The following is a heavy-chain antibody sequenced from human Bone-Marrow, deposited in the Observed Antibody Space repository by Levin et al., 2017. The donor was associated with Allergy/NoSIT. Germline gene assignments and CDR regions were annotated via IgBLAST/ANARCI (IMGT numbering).Heavy chain of an antibody. Sequence: PSETLSLTCNVSGDSISGADYYWSWIRQPPGKGLEYIGHIYYSETTYYNPSLKSRVTISVDTSRRQFSLHLPSVTAADTAVYYCARATVNVLPSTGGLDHWGQGTLVTVSS. D-gene: IGHD2-15*01. CDR1: GDSISGADYY. CDR2: IYYSETT. J-gene: IGHJ5*02. V-gene: IGHV4-30-4*08. CDR3: ARATVNVLPSTGGLDH.